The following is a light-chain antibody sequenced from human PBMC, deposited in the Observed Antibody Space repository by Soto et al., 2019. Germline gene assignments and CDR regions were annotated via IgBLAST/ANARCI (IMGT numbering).Light chain of an antibody. Sequence: DIQMTQSPSSLCASVGDRVTITCRASQSISRKLKWYQHNPGKATKLLIYAASSLQNGVPSRFSGGGSGTEFTLSISSLQPEDFGTYYCQQSYTTASITFGQGTRLEIK. CDR2: AAS. CDR3: QQSYTTASIT. CDR1: QSISRK. J-gene: IGKJ5*01. V-gene: IGKV1-39*01.